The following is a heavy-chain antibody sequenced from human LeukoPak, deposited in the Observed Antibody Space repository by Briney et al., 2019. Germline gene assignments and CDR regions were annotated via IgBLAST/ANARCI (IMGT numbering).Heavy chain of an antibody. V-gene: IGHV3-23*01. CDR3: ARSGNYYDNSGSVYYYYGMDV. CDR1: GFTFSSHA. D-gene: IGHD3-22*01. Sequence: GGSLRLSCAVFGFTFSSHAMNWVRQAPGKGLEWVSAISGSVNNTYYADSVKGRFTISRDNSNNTLYLQMDSLRAEDTAIYCCARSGNYYDNSGSVYYYYGMDVWGQGTKVTVSS. J-gene: IGHJ6*02. CDR2: ISGSVNNT.